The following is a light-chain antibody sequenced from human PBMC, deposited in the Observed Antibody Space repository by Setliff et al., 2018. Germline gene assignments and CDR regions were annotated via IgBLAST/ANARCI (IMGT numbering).Light chain of an antibody. V-gene: IGKV3D-20*01. CDR1: QSVTNNY. CDR2: TAS. J-gene: IGKJ4*01. CDR3: HQYGSSPPLT. Sequence: EVVLTQSPATLSLSPGERATLSCGASQSVTNNYLAWYQQKPGLAPRLLIHTASSRATGIPDRFSGSGSGTDFSPAISRLEPEDFAVYYCHQYGSSPPLTFGGGTKVDIK.